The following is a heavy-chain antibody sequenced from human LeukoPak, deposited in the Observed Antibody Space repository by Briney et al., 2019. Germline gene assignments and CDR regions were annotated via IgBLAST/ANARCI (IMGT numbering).Heavy chain of an antibody. CDR1: GFTFSSYR. J-gene: IGHJ2*01. D-gene: IGHD3-16*01. V-gene: IGHV3-74*01. Sequence: PGGSLRLSCAASGFTFSSYRMHWVRQAPGKGLAWVSRINSDGSTTSYADSVKGRFTISRDNAKNTLYLQMNSLRAEDTAVYYCARGGGAWYFDLWGRGTLVTVSS. CDR3: ARGGGAWYFDL. CDR2: INSDGSTT.